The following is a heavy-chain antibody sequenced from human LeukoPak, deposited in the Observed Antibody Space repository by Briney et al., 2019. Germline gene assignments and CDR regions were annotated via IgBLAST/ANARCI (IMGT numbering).Heavy chain of an antibody. V-gene: IGHV4-59*01. CDR1: GSSISAYY. J-gene: IGHJ6*02. CDR2: IHYSGTI. CDR3: ARGHKGLEV. Sequence: PSETLSLTCSVSGSSISAYYWSWIRQPPGKGLEWIGYIHYSGTINYNPSLMSRVTISVDSSKNQFSLRLSSVTAADTAVYFCARGHKGLEVWGQGATVTVSS.